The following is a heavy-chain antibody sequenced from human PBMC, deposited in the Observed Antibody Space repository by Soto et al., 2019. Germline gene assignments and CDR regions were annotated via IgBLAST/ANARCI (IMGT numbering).Heavy chain of an antibody. D-gene: IGHD2-2*02. V-gene: IGHV5-10-1*01. Sequence: PGESLKISCKGSGYSFTSYWISWVRQMPGEGLEWMGRIDPSDSYTNYSPSFQGHVTISADKSISTAYLQWSSLKASDTAMYYCARQDVVVPAAIYGMDVWGQGTTVTVSS. J-gene: IGHJ6*02. CDR1: GYSFTSYW. CDR2: IDPSDSYT. CDR3: ARQDVVVPAAIYGMDV.